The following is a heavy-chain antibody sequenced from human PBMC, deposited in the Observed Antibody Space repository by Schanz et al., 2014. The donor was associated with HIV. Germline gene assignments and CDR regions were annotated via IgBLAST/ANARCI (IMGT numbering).Heavy chain of an antibody. V-gene: IGHV1-2*02. CDR3: ARDYSWSTDY. D-gene: IGHD6-13*01. J-gene: IGHJ4*02. Sequence: QVLLVQSEAEVKKPGASVKVSCKASGYSFTGYYIHWVRQAPGQGLEWMGWINPNSGGTNYAQRFQGRVTMTWDTSTSTVYMELSSLTSEDTAVYYCARDYSWSTDYWGQGTQVTVSS. CDR1: GYSFTGYY. CDR2: INPNSGGT.